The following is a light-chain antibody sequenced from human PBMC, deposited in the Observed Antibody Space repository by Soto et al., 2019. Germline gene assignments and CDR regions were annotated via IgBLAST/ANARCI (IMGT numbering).Light chain of an antibody. CDR3: QQYNGYRTWT. V-gene: IGKV1-5*01. J-gene: IGKJ4*02. Sequence: DIQMTQSPATLSASVGDRVSITCRASQDISRWLAWYQQKPGKAPKVLIWDASSLQRGVPSRFTGSGSGTEFTLTINGLQPDDFATYYCQQYNGYRTWTFGGGTKVDIK. CDR1: QDISRW. CDR2: DAS.